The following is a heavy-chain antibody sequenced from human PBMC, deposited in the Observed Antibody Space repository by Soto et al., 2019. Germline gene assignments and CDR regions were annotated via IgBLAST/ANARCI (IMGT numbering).Heavy chain of an antibody. CDR1: GFTFSSYG. CDR2: ISYDGSNK. J-gene: IGHJ4*02. Sequence: GGSLRLSCAASGFTFSSYGMHWVRQAPGKGLEWVAVISYDGSNKYYADSVKGRFTISRDNSKNTLYLQMNSLRAEDTAVYYCAKGAGGNGYFDYWGQGTLVTVSS. CDR3: AKGAGGNGYFDY. D-gene: IGHD2-15*01. V-gene: IGHV3-30*18.